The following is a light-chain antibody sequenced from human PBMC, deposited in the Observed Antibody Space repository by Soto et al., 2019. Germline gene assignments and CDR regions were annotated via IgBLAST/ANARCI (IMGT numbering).Light chain of an antibody. J-gene: IGKJ3*01. CDR3: QHRSNWPLT. CDR1: QGIGRY. V-gene: IGKV3-11*01. CDR2: DAS. Sequence: EIVLTQSPDTLSLSPGESATLSCRASQGIGRYLAWFQQKPGQAPRLLIYDASTRATGIPARFSGSGSGTDFTLTITSLEPEDFAVYYCQHRSNWPLTFGPGTKVEIK.